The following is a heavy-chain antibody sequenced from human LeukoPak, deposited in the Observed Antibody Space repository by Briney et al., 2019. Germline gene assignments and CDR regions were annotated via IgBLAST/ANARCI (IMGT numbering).Heavy chain of an antibody. Sequence: SVKVSCKASGGTFNSYAISWVRQAPGQGLEWMGGIIPIFGTANYAQKFQGRVTITTDESTSTAYMELSSLRSEDTAVYYCASALYCSSTSCPDYWGQGTLVTVSS. V-gene: IGHV1-69*05. J-gene: IGHJ4*02. CDR2: IIPIFGTA. CDR3: ASALYCSSTSCPDY. D-gene: IGHD2-2*01. CDR1: GGTFNSYA.